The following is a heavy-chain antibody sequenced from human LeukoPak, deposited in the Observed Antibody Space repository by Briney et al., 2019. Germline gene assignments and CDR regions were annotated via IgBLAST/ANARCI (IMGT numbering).Heavy chain of an antibody. CDR3: AKDRSCSGSSCNVGS. Sequence: GGSLRLSCAASGFTFSSFAMSWVRQAPGKGLEWVSAISGSGGSTFYADSVKGRFTISRDNSKNTLFLQMNGLRAEDTAIYYCAKDRSCSGSSCNVGSWGQGTMVTVSS. D-gene: IGHD2-2*01. CDR1: GFTFSSFA. CDR2: ISGSGGST. V-gene: IGHV3-23*01. J-gene: IGHJ3*01.